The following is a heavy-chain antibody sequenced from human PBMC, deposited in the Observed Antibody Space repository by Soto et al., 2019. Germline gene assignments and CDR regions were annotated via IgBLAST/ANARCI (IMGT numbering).Heavy chain of an antibody. Sequence: EVQLVESGGGLVKPGGSLRLSCAASGFTFSNAWMSWVRQAPGKGLEWVGRIKSKTDGGTTDYAAPVKGRFTISRDDSKNTLYLQMNSLKTEDTAVYYCTTGGKSGWDWYFDLWGRGTLVTVSS. D-gene: IGHD6-19*01. CDR1: GFTFSNAW. V-gene: IGHV3-15*01. J-gene: IGHJ2*01. CDR2: IKSKTDGGTT. CDR3: TTGGKSGWDWYFDL.